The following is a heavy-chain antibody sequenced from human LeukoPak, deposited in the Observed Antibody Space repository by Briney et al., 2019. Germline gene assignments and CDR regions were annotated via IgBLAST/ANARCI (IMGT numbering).Heavy chain of an antibody. D-gene: IGHD2-2*01. CDR1: GGTLSRYA. V-gene: IGHV1-69*13. J-gene: IGHJ6*02. CDR2: IIPIFGTT. Sequence: SVKVSCKASGGTLSRYAISWVRQAPGQGPEWMGGIIPIFGTTNYAQKFQGRVTITADESTSTAYMELSSLRSEDTAVYYCASPDLVVVPAAMGDYYYGMDVWGQGTTVTVSS. CDR3: ASPDLVVVPAAMGDYYYGMDV.